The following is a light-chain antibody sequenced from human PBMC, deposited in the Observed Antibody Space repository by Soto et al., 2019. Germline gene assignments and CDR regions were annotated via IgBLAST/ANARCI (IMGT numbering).Light chain of an antibody. CDR1: SSNIGTNT. J-gene: IGLJ1*01. CDR2: SSN. Sequence: QSVLTQPPSASGTPGQRVTISCSGGSSNIGTNTVNWYQQLPGTAPKLLIYSSNQRPSGVPDRFSGSKSGTSASLAISGLKSEDEAVYYCAAWDDRLNGYVFGTGTKLTVL. V-gene: IGLV1-44*01. CDR3: AAWDDRLNGYV.